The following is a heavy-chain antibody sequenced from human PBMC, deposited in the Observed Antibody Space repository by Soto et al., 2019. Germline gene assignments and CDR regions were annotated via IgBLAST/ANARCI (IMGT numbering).Heavy chain of an antibody. V-gene: IGHV4-30-4*01. CDR3: ARVHINNAGRAFDI. CDR2: IYYSGNT. J-gene: IGHJ3*02. CDR1: GGSISSGDYH. D-gene: IGHD2-21*01. Sequence: QVQLEESGPGLVKPSQTLSLTCTVSGGSISSGDYHWSWIRQPPGKGLEWIGHIYYSGNTYYNPSRTTRVIISVDTSRNQFSLNLSSVTAADTALYYCARVHINNAGRAFDIWGQGTMVTVSS.